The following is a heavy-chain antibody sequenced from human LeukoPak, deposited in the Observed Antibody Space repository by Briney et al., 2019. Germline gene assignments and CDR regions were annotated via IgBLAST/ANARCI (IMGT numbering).Heavy chain of an antibody. CDR2: INVYNGNT. CDR1: GYTFTSYG. Sequence: ASVKVSCKASGYTFTSYGISWVRQAPGQGLKWMGWINVYNGNTNYAQKLQGRVTMTTDTSTSTAYMELRSLRSDDTAVYYCARGSRISMIADYWGQGALVTVSS. CDR3: ARGSRISMIADY. D-gene: IGHD3-22*01. J-gene: IGHJ4*02. V-gene: IGHV1-18*01.